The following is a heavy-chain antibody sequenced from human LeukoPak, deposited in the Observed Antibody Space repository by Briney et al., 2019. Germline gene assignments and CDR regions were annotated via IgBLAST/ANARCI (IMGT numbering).Heavy chain of an antibody. Sequence: GASVKVSCKVSGYTLTELSMHWVRQAPGKGLEWMGGFDPEDGETIYAQKFQGRVTMTEDTSTDTAYVELSSLRSEDTAVYYCATGGSAFDWLPYYFDYWGQGTLVTVSS. CDR2: FDPEDGET. V-gene: IGHV1-24*01. CDR1: GYTLTELS. D-gene: IGHD3-9*01. CDR3: ATGGSAFDWLPYYFDY. J-gene: IGHJ4*02.